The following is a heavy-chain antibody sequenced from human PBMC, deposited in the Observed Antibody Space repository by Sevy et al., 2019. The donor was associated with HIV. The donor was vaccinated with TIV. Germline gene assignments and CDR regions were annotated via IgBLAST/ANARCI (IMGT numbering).Heavy chain of an antibody. J-gene: IGHJ4*02. CDR3: AITREYYSDTNGYFDY. CDR1: RYSLNKFS. D-gene: IGHD2-8*01. V-gene: IGHV1-24*01. Sequence: ASVKVSCRISRYSLNKFSMHWVRQAPGKGLEWMGSFDPEDGERIYAQKFQGRFSMTEDTSTDTAYMELSSLRPDDTAVYYCAITREYYSDTNGYFDYWGQGTLVTVSS. CDR2: FDPEDGER.